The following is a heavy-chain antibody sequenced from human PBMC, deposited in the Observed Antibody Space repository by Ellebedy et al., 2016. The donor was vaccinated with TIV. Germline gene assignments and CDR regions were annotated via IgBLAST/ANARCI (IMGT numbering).Heavy chain of an antibody. Sequence: GGSLRLSCAASGFTFSSYAMSWVRQAPGKGLEWVSAISGSGGSTYYADSVKGRFTISRDNSRSSVYLQMNSLRAEDTAVYYCAKDTIDDGYWDFDSWGQGTLVTVSS. J-gene: IGHJ4*02. D-gene: IGHD5-18*01. V-gene: IGHV3-23*01. CDR1: GFTFSSYA. CDR2: ISGSGGST. CDR3: AKDTIDDGYWDFDS.